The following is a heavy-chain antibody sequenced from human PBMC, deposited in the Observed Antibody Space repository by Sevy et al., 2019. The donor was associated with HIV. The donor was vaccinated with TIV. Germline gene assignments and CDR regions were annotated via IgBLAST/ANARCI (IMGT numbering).Heavy chain of an antibody. CDR2: INPNSGGT. J-gene: IGHJ6*02. D-gene: IGHD3-3*01. CDR1: GYTFTGYY. CDR3: ARGGAFGVVIRSYGMDV. V-gene: IGHV1-2*02. Sequence: ASVKVSCKASGYTFTGYYMHWVRQAPGQGPEWMGWINPNSGGTNYAQKFQGRVTVTRDTSIGTAYMELSRLRSDDTAVYYCARGGAFGVVIRSYGMDVWGQGTTVTVSS.